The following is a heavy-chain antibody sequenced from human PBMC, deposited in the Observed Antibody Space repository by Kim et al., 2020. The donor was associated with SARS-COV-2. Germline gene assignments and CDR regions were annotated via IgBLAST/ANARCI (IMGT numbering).Heavy chain of an antibody. J-gene: IGHJ4*02. V-gene: IGHV3-74*01. D-gene: IGHD6-13*01. Sequence: YADSVKGRFTISRDNAKNTLYLQMNSLRAEDTAVYYCARDFAAAADPFDYWGQGTLVTVSS. CDR3: ARDFAAAADPFDY.